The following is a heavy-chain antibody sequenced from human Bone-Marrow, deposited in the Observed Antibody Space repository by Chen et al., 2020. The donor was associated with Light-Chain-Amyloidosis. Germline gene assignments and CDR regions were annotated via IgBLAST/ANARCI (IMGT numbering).Heavy chain of an antibody. Sequence: EVQVVESGGGLVQPGGSLRLSCAASGFTLTTDWMHWVRQAPGKGLVWVSRINEDGGTTNYAESVRGRFTISRDTAKNILYLQMNSLRAEDTALYYCAKDFGGRDDYWGQGTLVTVSS. CDR3: AKDFGGRDDY. V-gene: IGHV3-74*01. J-gene: IGHJ4*02. CDR1: GFTLTTDW. D-gene: IGHD2-15*01. CDR2: INEDGGTT.